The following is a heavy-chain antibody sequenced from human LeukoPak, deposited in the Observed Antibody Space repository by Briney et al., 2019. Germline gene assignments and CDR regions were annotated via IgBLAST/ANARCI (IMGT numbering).Heavy chain of an antibody. CDR1: GGSISSYY. CDR2: IYTSGST. J-gene: IGHJ4*02. CDR3: ARGFRRYYDSSGYWEDY. Sequence: SETLSFTCTVSGGSISSYYWSWIRQPAGKGLEWIGRIYTSGSTNYNPSLKSRVTMSVDTSKNQFSLKLSSVTAADTAVYYCARGFRRYYDSSGYWEDYWGQGTLVTVSS. D-gene: IGHD3-22*01. V-gene: IGHV4-4*07.